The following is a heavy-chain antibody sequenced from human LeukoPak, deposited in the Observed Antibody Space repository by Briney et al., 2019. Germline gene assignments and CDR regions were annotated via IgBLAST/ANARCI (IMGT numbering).Heavy chain of an antibody. CDR1: GFTFSSYA. CDR2: ISRSGTYI. V-gene: IGHV3-21*01. D-gene: IGHD1-26*01. J-gene: IGHJ4*02. Sequence: PGGSLRLSCAASGFTFSSYAMNWVRQAPGEGLEWVSSISRSGTYIYYADSVKGRFTVSRDNAKNSLYLQMNSLRPDDTAMYYCARDSGSYYELYYFDHWGQGTPVTVS. CDR3: ARDSGSYYELYYFDH.